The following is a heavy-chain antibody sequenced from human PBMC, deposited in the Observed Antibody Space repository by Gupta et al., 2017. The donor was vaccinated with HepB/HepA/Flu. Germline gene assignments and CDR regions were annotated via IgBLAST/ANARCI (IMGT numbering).Heavy chain of an antibody. J-gene: IGHJ4*02. V-gene: IGHV1-8*01. CDR3: ARGTRTFDY. Sequence: QVQLVQSGAEVKKPGASVKVSCKASGYSFTSYDVSWVRQATGQGLEWMGWMKPRSGNTGYLQKFQGRVTMTRDTSISTAYTELSSLRSEDTAVYDCARGTRTFDYWGQVTLVTVSS. CDR1: GYSFTSYD. CDR2: MKPRSGNT.